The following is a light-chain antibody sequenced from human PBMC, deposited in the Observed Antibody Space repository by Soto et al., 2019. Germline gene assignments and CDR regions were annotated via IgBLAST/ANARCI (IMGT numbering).Light chain of an antibody. J-gene: IGLJ2*01. CDR2: EVS. Sequence: QSVLTQPPSASGSPGQSVTIACTGTSSDVGGYNDVSCYQQHPGKAPKLMIYEVSKRPSGVPDRFAGSQSGNTASVTVSGIQAQDEADSCCSSCAGSNNHVVLVGGTKLTVL. CDR1: SSDVGGYND. CDR3: SSCAGSNNHVV. V-gene: IGLV2-8*01.